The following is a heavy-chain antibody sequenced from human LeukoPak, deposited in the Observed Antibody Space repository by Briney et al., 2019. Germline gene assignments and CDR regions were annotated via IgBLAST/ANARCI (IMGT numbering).Heavy chain of an antibody. CDR2: INHSGST. D-gene: IGHD6-19*01. Sequence: SETLSLTCAVYGGSFSGYYWSWIRQPPGKGLEWIGEINHSGSTNYNPSLKSRVTISVDTSKNQFSLKLSSVTAADTAVYYCARSSLAVAGRYYYYYGTDVWGQGTTVTVSS. CDR3: ARSSLAVAGRYYYYYGTDV. J-gene: IGHJ6*02. CDR1: GGSFSGYY. V-gene: IGHV4-34*01.